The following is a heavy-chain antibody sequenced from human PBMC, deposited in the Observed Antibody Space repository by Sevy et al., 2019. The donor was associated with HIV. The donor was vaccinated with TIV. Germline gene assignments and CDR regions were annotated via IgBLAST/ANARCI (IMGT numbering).Heavy chain of an antibody. CDR3: ARVSQTGITGTTIWFDP. CDR1: GYTFTSYA. Sequence: ASVKVSCKASGYTFTSYAMHWVRQAPGQRLEWMGWINAGNGNTKYSQKFQGRVTITRDTSASTAYMELSSLRSEDTAVHYCARVSQTGITGTTIWFDPWGQGTLVTVSS. V-gene: IGHV1-3*01. CDR2: INAGNGNT. D-gene: IGHD1-7*01. J-gene: IGHJ5*02.